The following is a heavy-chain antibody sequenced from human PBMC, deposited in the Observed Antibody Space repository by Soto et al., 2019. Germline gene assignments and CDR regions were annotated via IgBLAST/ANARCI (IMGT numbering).Heavy chain of an antibody. J-gene: IGHJ6*02. CDR3: AKDQSVRYFDWLSVGMDV. D-gene: IGHD3-9*01. CDR1: GFTFSSYA. V-gene: IGHV3-23*01. Sequence: GGSLRLSCAASGFTFSSYAMSWVRQAPGKGLEWVSAISDSGGSTYYADSVKGRFTISRDNSKNTLYLQMNSLRAEDTAVYYCAKDQSVRYFDWLSVGMDVWGQGTTVTVSS. CDR2: ISDSGGST.